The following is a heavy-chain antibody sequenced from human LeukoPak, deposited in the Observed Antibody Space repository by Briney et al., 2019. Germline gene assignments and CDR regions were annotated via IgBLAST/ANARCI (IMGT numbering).Heavy chain of an antibody. D-gene: IGHD5-12*01. V-gene: IGHV5-51*01. CDR3: ARHGQWLRSDFFDH. CDR2: IFPSDSDT. CDR1: AYFFPNFC. Sequence: GESLKISCCTSAYFFPNFCTGWVGHVAGKDPEGIGIIFPSDSDTKYSPSFQGRVTISADRSTSTAYLQWSSLEAWDSAIYYWARHGQWLRSDFFDHWGQGTVVTVSS. J-gene: IGHJ5*02.